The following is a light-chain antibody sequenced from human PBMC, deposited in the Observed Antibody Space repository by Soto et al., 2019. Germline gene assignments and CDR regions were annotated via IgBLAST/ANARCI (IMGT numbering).Light chain of an antibody. CDR2: GAS. J-gene: IGKJ4*01. Sequence: EIVLTQSPGTLSLPPGERATLSCRASHSVSSSYLAWYQQKPGQAPRLLIYGASSRATGIPDRFSGSGSGTDFTITISRLEPEDFAVYYCQQYGSSPPLTFGGGTKVDIK. CDR3: QQYGSSPPLT. V-gene: IGKV3-20*01. CDR1: HSVSSSY.